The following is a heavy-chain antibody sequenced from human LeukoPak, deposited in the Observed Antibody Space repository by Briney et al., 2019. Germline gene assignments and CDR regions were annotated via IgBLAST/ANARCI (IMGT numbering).Heavy chain of an antibody. CDR3: AREIGSRLTLQPYDP. CDR2: INPSGGST. D-gene: IGHD4/OR15-4a*01. V-gene: IGHV1-46*01. Sequence: ASVKVSCKASGYTFTSYYMHWVRQAPGQGLEWMGIINPSGGSTSYAQKFQGRVTMTRDTSTSTVYMALSSLRSEDTAVYYCAREIGSRLTLQPYDPWGQGTLVTVSS. J-gene: IGHJ5*02. CDR1: GYTFTSYY.